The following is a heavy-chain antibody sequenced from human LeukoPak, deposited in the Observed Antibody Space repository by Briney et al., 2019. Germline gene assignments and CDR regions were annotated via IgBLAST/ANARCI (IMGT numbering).Heavy chain of an antibody. CDR3: AKDRPSYSSSGRLSDY. CDR2: IRYDGSNK. D-gene: IGHD6-13*01. V-gene: IGHV3-30*02. Sequence: GSLRLSCAASGFTFSSYGMHWVRQAPGKGLEWVAFIRYDGSNKYYADSVKGRFTISRDNSKNTLYLQMNSLRAEDTAVYYCAKDRPSYSSSGRLSDYWGQGTLVTVSS. J-gene: IGHJ4*02. CDR1: GFTFSSYG.